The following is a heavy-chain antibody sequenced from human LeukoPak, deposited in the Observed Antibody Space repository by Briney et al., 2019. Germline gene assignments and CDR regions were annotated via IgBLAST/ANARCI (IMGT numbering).Heavy chain of an antibody. CDR3: ARDTVAVADDYYYYYMDV. D-gene: IGHD6-19*01. CDR1: GYTFTGYY. CDR2: INPNSGGT. Sequence: ASMKVSCKASGYTFTGYYMHWVRQAPGQGLEWMGWINPNSGGTNYAQKFQGRVTMTRDTSISTAYMELSRLRSDDTAVYYCARDTVAVADDYYYYYMDVWGKGTTVTVSS. V-gene: IGHV1-2*02. J-gene: IGHJ6*03.